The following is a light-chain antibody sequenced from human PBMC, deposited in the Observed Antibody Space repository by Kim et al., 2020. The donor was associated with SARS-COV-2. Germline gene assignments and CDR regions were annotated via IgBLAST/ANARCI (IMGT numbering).Light chain of an antibody. V-gene: IGLV3-1*01. Sequence: SYELTQPPSVSVSPGQTATIPCSGDNLGGRYVSWYQQRPGQTPVFVMYQDIERPSGIPDRFSGSNSGNTATLTISGTQAMDEADYYCQAWDNNAAIFGGGTQLTVL. J-gene: IGLJ2*01. CDR2: QDI. CDR1: NLGGRY. CDR3: QAWDNNAAI.